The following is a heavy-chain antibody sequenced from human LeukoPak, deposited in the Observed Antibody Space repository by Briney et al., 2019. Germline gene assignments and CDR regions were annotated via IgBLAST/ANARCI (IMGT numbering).Heavy chain of an antibody. Sequence: GGSLRLSCAASGFSFNVAWMSWVRQAPGKGLEWVGRIKSKSDGGTTDYAAPVKGRFTISRDDSKNTLYLQMNSLKTEDTAVYYCATWGSYRGWGQGSLVSVSS. CDR3: ATWGSYRG. D-gene: IGHD1-14*01. CDR1: GFSFNVAW. J-gene: IGHJ4*02. V-gene: IGHV3-15*01. CDR2: IKSKSDGGTT.